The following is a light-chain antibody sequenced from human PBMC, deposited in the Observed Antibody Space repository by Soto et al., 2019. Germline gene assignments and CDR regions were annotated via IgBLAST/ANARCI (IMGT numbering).Light chain of an antibody. CDR2: DVS. Sequence: QSVLTKPASVYGSPGRWITISCTRTSSDVGGYNYVSWYQQHPGKVPKLMIYDVSDRPSGVSSRFSGSKAGNTASLTISGLQAEDESDYYCSSYTSSRTLVFGTGTKVTVL. CDR1: SSDVGGYNY. CDR3: SSYTSSRTLV. J-gene: IGLJ1*01. V-gene: IGLV2-14*01.